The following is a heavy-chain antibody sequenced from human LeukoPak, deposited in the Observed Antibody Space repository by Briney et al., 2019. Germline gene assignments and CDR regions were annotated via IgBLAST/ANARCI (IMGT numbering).Heavy chain of an antibody. CDR3: ARVLYSGYEADY. D-gene: IGHD5-12*01. J-gene: IGHJ4*02. CDR2: ISSSSSYI. CDR1: GFTFSSYN. V-gene: IGHV3-21*04. Sequence: GGSLRLSCAASGFTFSSYNMNWVRQAPGKGLEWVSSISSSSSYIYYADSVKGRFTISRDNAKNSLYLQMNSLRAEDTALYYCARVLYSGYEADYWGQGTLVTVSS.